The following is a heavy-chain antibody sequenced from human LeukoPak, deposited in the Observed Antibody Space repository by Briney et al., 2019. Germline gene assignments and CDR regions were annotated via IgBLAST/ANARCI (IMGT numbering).Heavy chain of an antibody. J-gene: IGHJ4*02. Sequence: GGSLRLSCAAPGFTFNTYSMNWARQAPGKGLEWVSSIDSSGGYMFYADSVKGRFIISRDNAKDSLYLQMNSLRVEDTAVYYCLRGDRRDYWGQGPVVTVSS. V-gene: IGHV3-21*06. CDR1: GFTFNTYS. CDR2: IDSSGGYM. CDR3: LRGDRRDY.